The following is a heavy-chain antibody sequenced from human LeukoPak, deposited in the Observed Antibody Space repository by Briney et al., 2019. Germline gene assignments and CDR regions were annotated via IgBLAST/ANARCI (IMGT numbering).Heavy chain of an antibody. D-gene: IGHD3-10*01. CDR1: GFTFSSYA. V-gene: IGHV3-23*01. CDR3: AKDRGSGSYYLKPYYFDY. J-gene: IGHJ4*02. Sequence: GGSLRLSCAASGFTFSSYAMSWVRQAPGKGLEWVSAISGSGGSTYYADSVKGRFTISRDNSKNTLYLQMNSLRAEDTAVYYCAKDRGSGSYYLKPYYFDYWGQGTLVTVSS. CDR2: ISGSGGST.